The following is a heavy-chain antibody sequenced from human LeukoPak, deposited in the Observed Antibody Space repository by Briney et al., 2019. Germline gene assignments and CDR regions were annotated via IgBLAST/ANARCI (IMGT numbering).Heavy chain of an antibody. J-gene: IGHJ4*02. CDR3: ANGDGFDY. Sequence: SGGSLRLSCATSGFTFSTYWMSWVRQAPGKGLEWVANIKQDGSETYYEDSVKGRFTIFRDNAKNSLYLQRDSLRVEDTAVYYCANGDGFDYWGQGTLVIVSS. V-gene: IGHV3-7*01. CDR2: IKQDGSET. D-gene: IGHD5-24*01. CDR1: GFTFSTYW.